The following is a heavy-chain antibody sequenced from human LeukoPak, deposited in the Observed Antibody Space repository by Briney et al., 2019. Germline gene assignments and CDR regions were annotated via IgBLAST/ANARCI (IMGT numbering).Heavy chain of an antibody. J-gene: IGHJ3*02. V-gene: IGHV4-61*01. Sequence: PSETPSLTCTVSGGSVSSGSYYWSWIRQPPGKGLEWIGYIYYSGSTNYNPSLKSRVTISVDTSKNQFSLKLSSVTAADTAVYYCARDVTENDAFDIWGQGTMVTVSS. CDR1: GGSVSSGSYY. CDR3: ARDVTENDAFDI. CDR2: IYYSGST. D-gene: IGHD3-16*02.